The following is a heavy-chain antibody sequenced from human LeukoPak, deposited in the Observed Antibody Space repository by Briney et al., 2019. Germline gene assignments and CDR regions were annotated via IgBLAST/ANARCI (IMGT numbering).Heavy chain of an antibody. V-gene: IGHV3-7*01. Sequence: GXLRLSCAASGFTFSSYWMSWVRQAPGKGLEWVANIKQDGSEKYYVDSVKGRFTISRDNAKNSLYLQMNSLRAEDTAVYYCARDLTYYYDSSGYLEDYWGQGTLVTVSS. J-gene: IGHJ4*02. CDR3: ARDLTYYYDSSGYLEDY. CDR2: IKQDGSEK. D-gene: IGHD3-22*01. CDR1: GFTFSSYW.